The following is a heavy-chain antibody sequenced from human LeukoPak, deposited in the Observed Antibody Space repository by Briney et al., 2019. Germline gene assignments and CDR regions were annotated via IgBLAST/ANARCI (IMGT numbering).Heavy chain of an antibody. CDR3: ARVPMVRGVSYYYYMDV. D-gene: IGHD3-10*01. CDR2: IIPIFGTA. J-gene: IGHJ6*03. V-gene: IGHV1-69*05. CDR1: GGTFSSYA. Sequence: ASVKVSCKASGGTFSSYAISWVRQAPGQGLEWMGGIIPIFGTANYAQKFQGRVTITTDESTSTAYMELSNLRSEDTAVYYCARVPMVRGVSYYYYMDVWGKGTTVTVSS.